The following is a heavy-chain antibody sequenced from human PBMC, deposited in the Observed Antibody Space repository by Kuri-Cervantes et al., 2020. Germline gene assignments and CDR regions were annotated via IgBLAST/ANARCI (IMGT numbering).Heavy chain of an antibody. V-gene: IGHV1-2*04. J-gene: IGHJ6*03. D-gene: IGHD4-17*01. CDR1: GYTFTDYY. CDR2: INPNSGGA. Sequence: ASVKVSCKASGYTFTDYYIHWVRQAPGQGLELMGWINPNSGGANFAQKFQGLLSLTRDTSVSTAYMELSRLKSDDTAVYYCARGPPTLYGDYLNYYYYMDVWGKGTTVTVSS. CDR3: ARGPPTLYGDYLNYYYYMDV.